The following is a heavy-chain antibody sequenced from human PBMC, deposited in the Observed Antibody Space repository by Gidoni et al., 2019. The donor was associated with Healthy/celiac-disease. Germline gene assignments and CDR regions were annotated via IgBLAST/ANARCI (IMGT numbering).Heavy chain of an antibody. V-gene: IGHV1-8*01. CDR3: ARDPYPYSSSWIPGYYYYYMDV. CDR2: MNPNSGNT. J-gene: IGHJ6*03. D-gene: IGHD6-13*01. Sequence: QVQLVQSGAEVKKPGASVKVSCKASGYTFTSYDINCVRQATGQGLEWMGWMNPNSGNTGYAQKFQGRVTMTRNTSISTAYMELSSLRSEDTAVYYCARDPYPYSSSWIPGYYYYYMDVWGKGTTVTVSS. CDR1: GYTFTSYD.